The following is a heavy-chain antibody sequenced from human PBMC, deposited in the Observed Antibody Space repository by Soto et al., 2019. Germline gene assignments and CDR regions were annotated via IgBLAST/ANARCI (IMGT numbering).Heavy chain of an antibody. CDR2: INHSGST. Sequence: SETLSLTCAVHGGSFSGYYWSWIRQPPGKGLEWIGEINHSGSTNYNPSLKSRVTISVDTSKNQFSLKLSSVTAADTAVYYCARGRDYDFWSGKAYYDYWGQGTLVTVSS. CDR3: ARGRDYDFWSGKAYYDY. D-gene: IGHD3-3*01. CDR1: GGSFSGYY. J-gene: IGHJ4*02. V-gene: IGHV4-34*01.